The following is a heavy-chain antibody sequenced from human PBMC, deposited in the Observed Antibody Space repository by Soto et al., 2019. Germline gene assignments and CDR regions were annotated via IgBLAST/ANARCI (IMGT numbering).Heavy chain of an antibody. J-gene: IGHJ4*02. D-gene: IGHD1-1*01. CDR1: VDSVYDNSAS. Sequence: AQTLSLTCVISVDSVYDNSASWNWITQSPSRSLDGMGRTDYGSKWSYAYADTVRSRITINADTAKIPFYLHLDSVTVEDVAVYYCARDDNWRHDLWGQGALVTV. CDR3: ARDDNWRHDL. CDR2: TDYGSKWSY. V-gene: IGHV6-1*01.